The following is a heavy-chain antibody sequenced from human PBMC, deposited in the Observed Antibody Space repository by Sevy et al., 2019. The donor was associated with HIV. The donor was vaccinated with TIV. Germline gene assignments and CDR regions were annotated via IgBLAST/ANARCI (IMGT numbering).Heavy chain of an antibody. CDR2: IIPIFGTA. V-gene: IGHV1-69*13. J-gene: IGHJ5*02. D-gene: IGHD2-2*01. Sequence: ASVKVSCKASGGTFSSYAISWVRQAPGQGLEWMGGIIPIFGTANYAQKFQGRVTITADESTSTAYMELSSLRSEDTAVYYCARGGYCSSTSCLHNWFVPWGQGTLVTVSS. CDR1: GGTFSSYA. CDR3: ARGGYCSSTSCLHNWFVP.